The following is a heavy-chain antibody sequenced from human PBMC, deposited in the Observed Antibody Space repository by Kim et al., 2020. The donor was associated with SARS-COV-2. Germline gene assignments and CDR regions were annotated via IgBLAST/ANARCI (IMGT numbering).Heavy chain of an antibody. CDR2: INPNSGGT. Sequence: ASVKVSCKASGYTFTGYYMHWVRQAPGQGLEWMGLINPNSGGTNYAQKFQGRVTMTRDTSISTAYMELSRLRSDDTAVYYCARETLSHRYSSGHDYWGQGALVTVSS. CDR3: ARETLSHRYSSGHDY. CDR1: GYTFTGYY. V-gene: IGHV1-2*06. D-gene: IGHD6-19*01. J-gene: IGHJ4*02.